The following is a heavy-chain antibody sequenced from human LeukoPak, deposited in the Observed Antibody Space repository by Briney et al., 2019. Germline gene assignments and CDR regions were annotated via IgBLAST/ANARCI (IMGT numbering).Heavy chain of an antibody. CDR2: SRNKANSYTT. CDR3: ARDLLSYGSGSGLVY. CDR1: GFTFSDHY. V-gene: IGHV3-72*01. J-gene: IGHJ4*02. D-gene: IGHD3-10*01. Sequence: GGSLRLSCTASGFTFSDHYMEWVRQAPGKGLEWVARSRNKANSYTTEYAASVKGRFTISRDDSNHSVHLQMNSLKTDDTAVYYCARDLLSYGSGSGLVYWGQGTLVTVSS.